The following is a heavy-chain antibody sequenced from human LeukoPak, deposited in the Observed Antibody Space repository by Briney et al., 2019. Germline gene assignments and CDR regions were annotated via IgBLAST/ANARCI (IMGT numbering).Heavy chain of an antibody. CDR2: ITAGNGNT. Sequence: ASVKVSCKASGYTYTSYAMHWVRQAPGQGLEWMGGITAGNGNTKYSQKFQGRVTITRDTSASTAYMELSSLRSEDTAVYYCARDVAEPDFLVLTGFDYWGQGTLVTVSS. CDR1: GYTYTSYA. V-gene: IGHV1-3*01. J-gene: IGHJ4*02. D-gene: IGHD3-3*01. CDR3: ARDVAEPDFLVLTGFDY.